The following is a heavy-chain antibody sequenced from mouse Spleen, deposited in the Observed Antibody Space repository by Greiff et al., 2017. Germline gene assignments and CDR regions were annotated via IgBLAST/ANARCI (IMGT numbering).Heavy chain of an antibody. CDR3: ARKGVLGAMDY. D-gene: IGHD3-3*01. V-gene: IGHV1-80*01. Sequence: VQLQQSGAELVKPGASVKISCKASGYAFSSYWMNWVKQRPGKGLEWIGQIYPGDGDTNYNGKFKGKATLTADKSSSTAYMQLSSLTSEDSAVYFCARKGVLGAMDYWGQGTSVTVSS. CDR2: IYPGDGDT. CDR1: GYAFSSYW. J-gene: IGHJ4*01.